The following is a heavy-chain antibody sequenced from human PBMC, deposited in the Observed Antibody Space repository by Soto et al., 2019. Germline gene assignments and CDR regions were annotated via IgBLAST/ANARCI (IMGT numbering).Heavy chain of an antibody. CDR2: ISYDGSNK. J-gene: IGHJ4*02. V-gene: IGHV3-30-3*01. CDR1: GFTFSSYA. Sequence: VQLVESGGGVVQPGRSLRLSCAASGFTFSSYAMHWVRQAPGKGLEWVAVISYDGSNKYYADSVKGRFTISRDNSKNTLYLQMNSLRAEDTAVYYCARSFPTVADYWGQGTLVTVSS. CDR3: ARSFPTVADY. D-gene: IGHD4-17*01.